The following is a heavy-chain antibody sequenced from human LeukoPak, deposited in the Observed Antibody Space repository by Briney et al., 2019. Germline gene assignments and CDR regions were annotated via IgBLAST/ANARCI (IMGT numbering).Heavy chain of an antibody. D-gene: IGHD3-10*01. V-gene: IGHV1-69*17. Sequence: SVKVSCKASGGTFSSYAISWVRQAPGQGLERMGRIIPIFGIANYAQKFQGRVTITADKSTSTAYMELSSLRSEDTAVYYCARDDFSGDERNFNYWAREPWSPSPQ. CDR2: IIPIFGIA. J-gene: IGHJ4*02. CDR1: GGTFSSYA. CDR3: ARDDFSGDERNFNY.